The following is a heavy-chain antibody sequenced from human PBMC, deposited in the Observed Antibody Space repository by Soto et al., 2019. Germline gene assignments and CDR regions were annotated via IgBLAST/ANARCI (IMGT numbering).Heavy chain of an antibody. Sequence: GESLKISCKGSGYSFSSHWIGWVRQMPGKGLESRGIIYPGDSNIRYSPSIEGQIDMSADRSINTAYLRLSSLKDSDTANYYCARHLDEYSSASGFDYWGQGTLVTVSS. J-gene: IGHJ4*02. D-gene: IGHD6-6*01. CDR2: IYPGDSNI. CDR1: GYSFSSHW. CDR3: ARHLDEYSSASGFDY. V-gene: IGHV5-51*01.